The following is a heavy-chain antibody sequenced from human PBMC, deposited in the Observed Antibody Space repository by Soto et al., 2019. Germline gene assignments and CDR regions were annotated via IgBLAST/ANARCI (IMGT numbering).Heavy chain of an antibody. V-gene: IGHV1-3*01. J-gene: IGHJ6*02. CDR1: GYTFTSYA. Sequence: ASVKVSCKASGYTFTSYAMHWLRQAPGQRLEWMGWINAGNGNTKYSQKFQGRVTITRDTSASTAYMELSSLRSEDTAVYYCARSLYYYDSSGYYESYYYYYGMDVWGQGTTVTVSS. CDR3: ARSLYYYDSSGYYESYYYYYGMDV. CDR2: INAGNGNT. D-gene: IGHD3-22*01.